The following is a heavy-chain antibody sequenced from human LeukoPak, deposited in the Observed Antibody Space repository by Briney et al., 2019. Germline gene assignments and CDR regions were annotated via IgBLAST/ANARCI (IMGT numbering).Heavy chain of an antibody. J-gene: IGHJ4*02. D-gene: IGHD6-19*01. CDR2: IYYSGSA. V-gene: IGHV4-39*07. CDR3: ARAGGIAVADAIGKLDY. Sequence: SETLSLTCTVSGGSISSSSYYWGWIRQPPGKGLEWIGSIYYSGSAYYNPSLKSRVTISVDTSKNQFSLKLSSVTAADTAVYYCARAGGIAVADAIGKLDYWGQGTLVTVSS. CDR1: GGSISSSSYY.